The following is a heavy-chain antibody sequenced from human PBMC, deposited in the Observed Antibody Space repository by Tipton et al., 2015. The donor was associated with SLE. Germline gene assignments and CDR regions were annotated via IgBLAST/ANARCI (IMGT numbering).Heavy chain of an antibody. V-gene: IGHV3-23*01. CDR3: ARFSSGFDY. CDR1: GFTFSPYG. Sequence: SLRLSCAASGFTFSPYGMSWVRQAPGKGLEWVSGISDSGATTYYADSVKGRFTISRDNSKNTLYLQMNSLRAEDTAVYYCARFSSGFDYWGQGTLVTVSS. D-gene: IGHD6-25*01. CDR2: ISDSGATT. J-gene: IGHJ4*02.